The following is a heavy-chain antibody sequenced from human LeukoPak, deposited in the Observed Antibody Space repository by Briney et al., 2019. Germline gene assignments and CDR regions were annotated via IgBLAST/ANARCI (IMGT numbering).Heavy chain of an antibody. J-gene: IGHJ4*02. D-gene: IGHD3-3*01. CDR1: GFTFSSYA. CDR2: ISGSGGST. V-gene: IGHV3-23*01. CDR3: AKPHYDFWSGYTAFDY. Sequence: GGSLRLSCAAPGFTFSSYAMSWVRQAPGKGLEWVSAISGSGGSTYYADSVKGRFTISRDNSKNTLYLQMNSLRAEDTAVYYCAKPHYDFWSGYTAFDYWGQGTLVTVSS.